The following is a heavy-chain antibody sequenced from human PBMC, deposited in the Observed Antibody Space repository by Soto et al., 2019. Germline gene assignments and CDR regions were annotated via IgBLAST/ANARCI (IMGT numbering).Heavy chain of an antibody. D-gene: IGHD1-26*01. V-gene: IGHV4-38-2*01. J-gene: IGHJ6*02. CDR2: IYHSGST. CDR1: GYSISSGYY. Sequence: SETLSLTCAVSGYSISSGYYWGWIRQPPGKGLEWIGSIYHSGSTYYNPSLKSRVTISVDTSKNQFSLKLSSVTAADTAVYYCARVLKDIVGATDYYYYGMDVWGQGTTVTVSS. CDR3: ARVLKDIVGATDYYYYGMDV.